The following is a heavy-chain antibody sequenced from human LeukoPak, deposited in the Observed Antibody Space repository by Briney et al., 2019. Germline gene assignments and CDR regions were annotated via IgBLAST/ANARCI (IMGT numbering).Heavy chain of an antibody. D-gene: IGHD4-23*01. J-gene: IGHJ4*02. CDR2: INHSGST. CDR3: ARVGYGGYGIVDY. CDR1: GGSFSGYY. Sequence: SETLSLTCAVYGGSFSGYYWSWIRQPPGKGLEWIGEINHSGSTNYNPSLKSRVTISVDTSKNQFSLKLTPVTTADTAVYYCARVGYGGYGIVDYWGQGTLVTVSS. V-gene: IGHV4-34*01.